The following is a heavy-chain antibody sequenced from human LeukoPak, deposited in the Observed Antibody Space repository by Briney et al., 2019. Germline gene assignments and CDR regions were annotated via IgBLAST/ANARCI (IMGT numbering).Heavy chain of an antibody. CDR2: VYHDGST. J-gene: IGHJ3*02. D-gene: IGHD3-3*01. CDR1: GYSISSGYY. CDR3: ASSSITIFGVVIKAFDI. Sequence: SETLSLTCTVSGYSISSGYYWGWIRQPPGKGLEWIGSVYHDGSTYYNPPLKSRVTISVDTSKNQFPLKLSSVTAADTAVYYCASSSITIFGVVIKAFDIWGQGTMVTVSS. V-gene: IGHV4-38-2*02.